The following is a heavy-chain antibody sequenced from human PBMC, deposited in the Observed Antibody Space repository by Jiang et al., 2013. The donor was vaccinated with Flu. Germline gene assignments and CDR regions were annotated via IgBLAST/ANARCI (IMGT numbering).Heavy chain of an antibody. Sequence: SGAEVKKPGSSVKVSCKASGGTFSSYAISWVRQAPGQGLEWMGRIILILGIANYAQKFQGRVTITADKSTSTAYMELSSLRSEDMAVYYCAISYFRTLYYWGQGTLVTVSS. V-gene: IGHV1-69*04. D-gene: IGHD3-10*01. CDR1: GGTFSSYA. CDR2: IILILGIA. CDR3: AISYFRTLYY. J-gene: IGHJ4*02.